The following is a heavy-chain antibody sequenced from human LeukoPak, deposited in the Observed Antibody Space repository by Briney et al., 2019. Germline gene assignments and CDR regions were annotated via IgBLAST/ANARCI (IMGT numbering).Heavy chain of an antibody. Sequence: GGSLRLSCAASGFTFSIYAMSWVRQAPGKGLEWISGISGNGGSTYYADSVKGRFTISRDNSKHTLYLQMNSLRAEDTAVYYCARATRNVVVTAFDYWGQGTLVTVSS. CDR3: ARATRNVVVTAFDY. CDR2: ISGNGGST. CDR1: GFTFSIYA. D-gene: IGHD2-21*02. J-gene: IGHJ4*02. V-gene: IGHV3-23*01.